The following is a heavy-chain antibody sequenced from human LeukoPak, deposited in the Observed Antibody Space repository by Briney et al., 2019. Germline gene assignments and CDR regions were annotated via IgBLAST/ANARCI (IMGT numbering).Heavy chain of an antibody. D-gene: IGHD2-2*01. CDR2: IYYSGST. V-gene: IGHV4-59*12. Sequence: SETLSLTCTVSGGSISSYYWSWIRQPPGKGLEWIGYIYYSGSTNYNPSLKSRVTISVDRSKNQFSLKLSSVTAADTAVYYCARAKRDGTRYFDYWGQGTLVTVSS. CDR3: ARAKRDGTRYFDY. J-gene: IGHJ4*02. CDR1: GGSISSYY.